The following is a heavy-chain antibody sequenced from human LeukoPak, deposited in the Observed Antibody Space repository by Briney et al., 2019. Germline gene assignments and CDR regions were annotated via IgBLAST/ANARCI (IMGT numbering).Heavy chain of an antibody. CDR2: IYTSGST. D-gene: IGHD3-3*01. Sequence: PSETLSLTCTVSGCSISSYYWSWIRQPAGKGLEWIGRIYTSGSTNYNPSLNSRVTMPVDTSKNQFSLKLSSVTAADTAVYYCARDTFWSGYPYNWFDPWGQGTLVTVSS. CDR1: GCSISSYY. V-gene: IGHV4-4*07. CDR3: ARDTFWSGYPYNWFDP. J-gene: IGHJ5*02.